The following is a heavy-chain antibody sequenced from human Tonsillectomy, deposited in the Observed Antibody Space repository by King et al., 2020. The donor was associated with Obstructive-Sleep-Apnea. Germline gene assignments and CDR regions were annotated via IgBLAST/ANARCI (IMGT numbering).Heavy chain of an antibody. CDR3: AREPSNYDFGSGYHRFYFEY. Sequence: VQLVESGGGVVQPGRSLRLSCAASGFTFSSYGMHWVRQAPGKGLEWVAVISYDGSNKDYADSVRGRFTISRDNSKNTLYLQMNSLRAEDTAVYYCAREPSNYDFGSGYHRFYFEYWGQGTLVTVSS. V-gene: IGHV3-30*04. CDR2: ISYDGSNK. J-gene: IGHJ4*02. D-gene: IGHD3-3*01. CDR1: GFTFSSYG.